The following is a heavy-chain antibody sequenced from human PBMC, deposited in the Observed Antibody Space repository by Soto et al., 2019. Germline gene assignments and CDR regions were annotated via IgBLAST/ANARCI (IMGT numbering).Heavy chain of an antibody. V-gene: IGHV3-66*01. J-gene: IGHJ6*03. CDR3: AREERYGDYSDDYYYYMDV. CDR2: IYSGGST. CDR1: GFTVSSNY. D-gene: IGHD4-17*01. Sequence: GGSLRLSCAASGFTVSSNYMSWVRQAPGKGLEWVSVIYSGGSTYYADSVKGRFTISRDNSKNTLYLQMNSLRAEDTAVYYCAREERYGDYSDDYYYYMDVWGKGTTVTVSS.